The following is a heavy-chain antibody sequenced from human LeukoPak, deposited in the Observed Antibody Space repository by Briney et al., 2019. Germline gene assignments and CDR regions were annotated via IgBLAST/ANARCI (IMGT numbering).Heavy chain of an antibody. CDR1: GGSFSGFY. J-gene: IGHJ5*02. V-gene: IGHV4-34*01. CDR3: ARGPDSGSHFAWFDP. D-gene: IGHD3-10*01. Sequence: SSETLSLTCAAYGGSFSGFYWSWVRQPPGKGLEWIGEINHSESTHYNPSFKSRVTILVDTSRNQFSLKLTSVTAADTAVYYCARGPDSGSHFAWFDPWGQGTLVTVSS. CDR2: INHSEST.